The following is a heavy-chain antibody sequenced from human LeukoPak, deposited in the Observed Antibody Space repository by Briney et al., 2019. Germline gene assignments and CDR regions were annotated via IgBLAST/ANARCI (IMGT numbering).Heavy chain of an antibody. J-gene: IGHJ4*02. Sequence: GGSLRLSCAASGFTFSSYAMSWVRQAPGKGLEWVSAISGSGGSTYYADSVKGRFTISRDKSKNTLYLQMNSLRAEDTAVYYCANTISSSSGYYFDYWGQGTLVTVSS. D-gene: IGHD6-6*01. CDR2: ISGSGGST. CDR1: GFTFSSYA. CDR3: ANTISSSSGYYFDY. V-gene: IGHV3-23*01.